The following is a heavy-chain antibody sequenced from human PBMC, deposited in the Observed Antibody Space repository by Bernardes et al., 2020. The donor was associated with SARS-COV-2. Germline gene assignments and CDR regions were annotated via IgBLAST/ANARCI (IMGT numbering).Heavy chain of an antibody. CDR2: INHSGST. V-gene: IGHV4-34*01. CDR1: GGSFSGYY. Sequence: SETLSLTCAVYGGSFSGYYWSWIRQPPGKGLEWIGEINHSGSTNYNSSLKSRVTISVDTSKNQFSLKLSSVTAADTAVYYCARETPNYDILTGYYNSDAFDIWGQGTMVTVSS. J-gene: IGHJ3*02. D-gene: IGHD3-9*01. CDR3: ARETPNYDILTGYYNSDAFDI.